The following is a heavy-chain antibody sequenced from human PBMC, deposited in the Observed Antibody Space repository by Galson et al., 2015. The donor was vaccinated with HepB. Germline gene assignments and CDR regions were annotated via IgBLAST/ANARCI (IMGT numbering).Heavy chain of an antibody. CDR1: GGTFSSYT. Sequence: SVKVSCKASGGTFSSYTISWVRQAPGQGLEWMGRIIPILGIANYAQKFQGRVTITADKSTSTAYMELSSLRSEDTAVYYCARAVRDRPDDYWGQGTLVTVSS. D-gene: IGHD2-15*01. CDR2: IIPILGIA. CDR3: ARAVRDRPDDY. J-gene: IGHJ4*02. V-gene: IGHV1-69*02.